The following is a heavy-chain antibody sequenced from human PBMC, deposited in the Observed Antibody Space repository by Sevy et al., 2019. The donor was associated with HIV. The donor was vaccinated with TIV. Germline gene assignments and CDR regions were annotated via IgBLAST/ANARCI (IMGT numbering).Heavy chain of an antibody. V-gene: IGHV1-69*13. Sequence: ASVKVSGKASGGTISRDGISWVRQAPGQGLEWMGGIISFFDMTNYAQKFQGRVTISADESKSTVYMELSSLRFEDTAVYYCARGGGSGWYYFDSWGQGTLVTVSS. CDR2: IISFFDMT. J-gene: IGHJ4*02. CDR1: GGTISRDG. CDR3: ARGGGSGWYYFDS. D-gene: IGHD6-19*01.